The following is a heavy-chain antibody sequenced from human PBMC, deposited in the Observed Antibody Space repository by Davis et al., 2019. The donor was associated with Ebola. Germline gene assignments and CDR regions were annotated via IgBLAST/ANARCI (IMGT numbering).Heavy chain of an antibody. V-gene: IGHV1-18*01. Sequence: ASVKVSCKASGYTFTSYGISWVRQAPGQGLEWMGWISAYNGNTNYAQKLQGRVTMTTDTSTSTAYMELRSLRSDDTAVYYCARDPVYLRYSGYDLRGYGMDVWGQGTTVTVSS. J-gene: IGHJ6*02. CDR3: ARDPVYLRYSGYDLRGYGMDV. CDR1: GYTFTSYG. CDR2: ISAYNGNT. D-gene: IGHD5-12*01.